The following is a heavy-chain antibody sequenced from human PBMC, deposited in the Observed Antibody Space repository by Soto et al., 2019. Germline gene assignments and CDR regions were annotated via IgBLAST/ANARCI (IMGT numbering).Heavy chain of an antibody. Sequence: PGGSLRLSCAASGFTFSSYTMNWVRQAPGKGLEYVSAISSNRGSTYYANSVKGRFTISRDNSKNTLYLQMGSLRAEDMAVYYCARGTSCFDYWGQGTLVT. J-gene: IGHJ4*02. D-gene: IGHD2-2*01. CDR2: ISSNRGST. CDR3: ARGTSCFDY. CDR1: GFTFSSYT. V-gene: IGHV3-64*01.